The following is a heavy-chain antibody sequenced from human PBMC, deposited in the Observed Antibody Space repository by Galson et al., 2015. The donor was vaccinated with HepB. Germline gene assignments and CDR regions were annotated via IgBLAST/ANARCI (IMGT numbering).Heavy chain of an antibody. CDR1: GYTFTSYG. CDR2: ISAYNGNT. Sequence: SVKVSCKASGYTFTSYGISWVRQAPGQGLEWMGWISAYNGNTNYAQKLQGRVTMTTDTSTSTAYMELRSLRSDDTAVYYCARDEGAFVVVPAAQSHWGQGTLVTVSS. V-gene: IGHV1-18*01. J-gene: IGHJ4*02. D-gene: IGHD2-2*01. CDR3: ARDEGAFVVVPAAQSH.